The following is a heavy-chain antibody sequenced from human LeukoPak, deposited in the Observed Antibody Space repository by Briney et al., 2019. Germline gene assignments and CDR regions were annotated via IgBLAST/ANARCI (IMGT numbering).Heavy chain of an antibody. D-gene: IGHD3-3*01. V-gene: IGHV1-18*01. CDR1: GYTFTSYG. Sequence: GASVKVSCKASGYTFTSYGISWVRQAPGQGLEWMGWISAYNGNTNYAQKLQGRVTVTTDTSTSTAYMELRSLRSDDTAVYYCARDLPDYDFWSGRDWFDPWGQGTLVTVSS. CDR2: ISAYNGNT. CDR3: ARDLPDYDFWSGRDWFDP. J-gene: IGHJ5*02.